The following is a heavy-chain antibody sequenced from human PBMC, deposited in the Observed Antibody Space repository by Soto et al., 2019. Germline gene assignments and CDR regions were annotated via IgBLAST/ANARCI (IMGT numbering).Heavy chain of an antibody. CDR1: GFTFSSYE. CDR3: ARGPSGYYDSSGYYYV. CDR2: ISSSGSTI. Sequence: ESGGGLVQPGGSLRLSCAASGFTFSSYEMNWVRQAPGKGLEWVSYISSSGSTIYYADSVKGRFTISRDNAKNSLYLQMNSLRAEDTAVYYCARGPSGYYDSSGYYYVWGQGTLVTVSS. D-gene: IGHD3-22*01. V-gene: IGHV3-48*03. J-gene: IGHJ4*02.